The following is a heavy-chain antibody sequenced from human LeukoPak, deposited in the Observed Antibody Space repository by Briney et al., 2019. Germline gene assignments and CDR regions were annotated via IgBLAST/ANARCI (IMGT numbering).Heavy chain of an antibody. V-gene: IGHV3-21*01. CDR2: ISSSSSYI. J-gene: IGHJ4*02. CDR1: GFTFSSYS. CDR3: AREDTAMESADY. Sequence: GGSLRLSCAASGFTFSSYSMNWVRQAPGKGLEWVSSISSSSSYIYYADSVKGQFTISRDNAKNSLYLQMNSLRAEDTAVYYCAREDTAMESADYWGQGTLVSVSS. D-gene: IGHD5-18*01.